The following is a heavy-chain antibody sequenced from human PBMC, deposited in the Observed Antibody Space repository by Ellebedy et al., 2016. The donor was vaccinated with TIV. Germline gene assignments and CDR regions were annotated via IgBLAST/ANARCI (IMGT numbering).Heavy chain of an antibody. CDR1: GFSVSDSA. CDR2: ISDDGSER. D-gene: IGHD2-15*01. Sequence: GESLKISCAASGFSVSDSAMHWVRQAPGKGLEWVAIISDDGSERHYADSVKGRFTISRDKSKNTLYLQMNSLRAEDTAVYYCARVGCSGGSCLSYYGMDVWGQGTTVTVSS. CDR3: ARVGCSGGSCLSYYGMDV. J-gene: IGHJ6*02. V-gene: IGHV3-33*05.